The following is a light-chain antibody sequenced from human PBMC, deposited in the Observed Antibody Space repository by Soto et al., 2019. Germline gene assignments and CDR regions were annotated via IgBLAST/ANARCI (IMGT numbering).Light chain of an antibody. CDR2: GGS. Sequence: EVVLTQSPDTLSLSPGERATLSCRASQSVGTFLAWYQQKPGQPPRLLLYGGSIRAPGIPSRFSGSGSGTDITLTVSRVEPEDFAVYFCQQYGSSPFSLGGGTNMKMK. J-gene: IGKJ4*01. CDR3: QQYGSSPFS. V-gene: IGKV3-20*01. CDR1: QSVGTF.